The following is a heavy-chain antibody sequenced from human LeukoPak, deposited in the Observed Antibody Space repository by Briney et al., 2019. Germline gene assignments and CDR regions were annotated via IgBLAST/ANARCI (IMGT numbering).Heavy chain of an antibody. J-gene: IGHJ5*02. Sequence: SETLSLTCTVSGGSVSTYFWSWIRQPPGKGLEWIGYIYYTGSTNYNPSLKSRVTISVDSSKNQFSLKLNSVTAADTAMYYCARTLPYNWFDPWGQGTLVTVSS. D-gene: IGHD1-26*01. CDR2: IYYTGST. CDR3: ARTLPYNWFDP. CDR1: GGSVSTYF. V-gene: IGHV4-59*02.